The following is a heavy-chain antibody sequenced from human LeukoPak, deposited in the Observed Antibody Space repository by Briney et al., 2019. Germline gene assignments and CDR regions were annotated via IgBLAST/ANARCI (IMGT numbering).Heavy chain of an antibody. CDR1: GFTFSSYS. V-gene: IGHV3-21*01. D-gene: IGHD2-2*01. CDR3: AKDDCSSTSCYGFDY. CDR2: ISSSSSYI. Sequence: GGSLRLSCAASGFTFSSYSMNWVRQAPGKGLEWVSSISSSSSYIYYADSVKGRFTISRDNAKNSLYLQMNSLRAEDTAVYYCAKDDCSSTSCYGFDYWGQGTLVTVSS. J-gene: IGHJ4*02.